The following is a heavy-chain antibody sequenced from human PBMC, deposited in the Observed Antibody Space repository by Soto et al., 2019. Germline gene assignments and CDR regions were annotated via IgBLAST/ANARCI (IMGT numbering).Heavy chain of an antibody. CDR3: ARDGGSSSPGGFDY. D-gene: IGHD6-13*01. CDR2: ISSSSSYI. J-gene: IGHJ4*02. Sequence: EVQLVESGGGLVKPGGSLRLSCAASGFTFSSYSMNWVRQAPGKGLEWVSSISSSSSYIYYADSVKGRFTISRDNAKNSLYLQMNSLRAEDTAVYYCARDGGSSSPGGFDYWGQGTLVTVSS. V-gene: IGHV3-21*01. CDR1: GFTFSSYS.